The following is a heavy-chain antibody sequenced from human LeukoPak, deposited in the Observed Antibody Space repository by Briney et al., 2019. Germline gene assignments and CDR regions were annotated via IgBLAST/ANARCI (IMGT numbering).Heavy chain of an antibody. J-gene: IGHJ6*02. CDR3: ARNRRLGGKNCSGGSCRTYYYYGMDV. CDR2: INHSGST. D-gene: IGHD2-15*01. CDR1: GGSFSGYY. Sequence: KPSETLSLTCAVYGGSFSGYYWSWIRQPPGKGLEWIGEINHSGSTNYNPSLKGRVTISVDTSKNQFSLKLSSVTAADTAVYYCARNRRLGGKNCSGGSCRTYYYYGMDVWGQGTTVTVSS. V-gene: IGHV4-34*01.